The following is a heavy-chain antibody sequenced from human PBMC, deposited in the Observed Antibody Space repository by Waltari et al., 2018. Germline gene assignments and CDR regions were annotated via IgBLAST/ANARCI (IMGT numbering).Heavy chain of an antibody. Sequence: QVQLQQWGAGLLKPSETLSLTCAVYGGSFSGYYWSWIRQPPGKGLELIGEINHSGSTNYNPSLKSRVTISVDTSKNQFSLKLSSVTAADTAVYYCARGSLVGSYFDYWGQGTLVTVSS. V-gene: IGHV4-34*01. D-gene: IGHD1-26*01. CDR1: GGSFSGYY. J-gene: IGHJ4*02. CDR2: INHSGST. CDR3: ARGSLVGSYFDY.